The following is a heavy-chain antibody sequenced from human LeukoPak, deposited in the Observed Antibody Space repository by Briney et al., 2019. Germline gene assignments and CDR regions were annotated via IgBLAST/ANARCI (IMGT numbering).Heavy chain of an antibody. Sequence: GGSLRLSCAASGFTFSSYSMNWVRQAPGKGLEWVSYISSSSSSTIYYADSVKGRFTISRDNAKNSLYLQMNSLRAEDTAVYYCASIMRGGYGGNSLGAFDIWGQGTMVTVSS. D-gene: IGHD4-23*01. CDR2: ISSSSSSTI. J-gene: IGHJ3*02. CDR1: GFTFSSYS. V-gene: IGHV3-48*01. CDR3: ASIMRGGYGGNSLGAFDI.